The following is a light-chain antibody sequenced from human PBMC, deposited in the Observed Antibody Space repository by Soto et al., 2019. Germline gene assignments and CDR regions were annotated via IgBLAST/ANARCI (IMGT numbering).Light chain of an antibody. V-gene: IGKV3-20*01. CDR3: QQYGGAPYT. Sequence: EIVLTQSPGTLSLCPGERATLSCRASQSVSNDYLAWYQQKPGQAPSLLIYGAFHRATGIPDRFSGTGSGTDFTLTISRLEPEDFAVYYCQQYGGAPYTFGQGTKLDIK. CDR2: GAF. J-gene: IGKJ2*01. CDR1: QSVSNDY.